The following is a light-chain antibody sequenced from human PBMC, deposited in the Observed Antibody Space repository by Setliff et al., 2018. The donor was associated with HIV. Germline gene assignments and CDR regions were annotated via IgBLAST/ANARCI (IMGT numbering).Light chain of an antibody. Sequence: SALTQPASVSGSPGQSITISCTGTSSDVGGYNYVSWYQQHPGKAPKLMIYEVSNRPSGVSNRFSGSKSGNTASLTISGLQAEDEAGYYCSSYTSSSTQVFGGGTQLTVL. CDR2: EVS. V-gene: IGLV2-14*01. CDR3: SSYTSSSTQV. J-gene: IGLJ3*02. CDR1: SSDVGGYNY.